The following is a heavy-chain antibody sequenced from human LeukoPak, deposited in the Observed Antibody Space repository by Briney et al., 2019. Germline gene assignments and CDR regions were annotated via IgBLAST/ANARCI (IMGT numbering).Heavy chain of an antibody. CDR1: GYTFTSYG. Sequence: ASVRVSCKASGYTFTSYGISWVRQASGQGLEWMGLISAYNGNTNYAQKLQGRVTMTTDTSTSTAYMELSSLRSEDTAVYYCARDRRGSGTDFDYWGQGTLVTVSS. CDR2: ISAYNGNT. V-gene: IGHV1-18*01. CDR3: ARDRRGSGTDFDY. D-gene: IGHD3-10*01. J-gene: IGHJ4*02.